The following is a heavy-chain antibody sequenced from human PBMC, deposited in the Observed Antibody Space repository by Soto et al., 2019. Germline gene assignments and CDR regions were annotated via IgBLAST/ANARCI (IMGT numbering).Heavy chain of an antibody. CDR2: IYYSGST. CDR1: GGSISSYY. J-gene: IGHJ6*02. D-gene: IGHD3-3*02. CDR3: ARDSSIRLEGYYYYGMDV. Sequence: SETLSLTCTVSGGSISSYYWSWIRQPPGKGLEWIGYIYYSGSTNYNPSLKSRVTISVDTSKNQFSLKLSSVTAAGTAVYYCARDSSIRLEGYYYYGMDVWGQGTTVTVSS. V-gene: IGHV4-59*01.